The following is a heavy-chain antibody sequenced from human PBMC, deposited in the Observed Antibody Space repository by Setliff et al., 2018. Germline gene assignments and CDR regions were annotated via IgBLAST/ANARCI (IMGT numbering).Heavy chain of an antibody. Sequence: SETLSLTCTVSGGSISSSSYYWGWIRQPPGKGLEWIGSIYYSGSTYYNPSLKSRVTISVDTSKNQFSLKLSSVTAADTAVYYCARDGAGHTESWKGHFGYWGQGTEVTVSS. J-gene: IGHJ4*02. D-gene: IGHD1-1*01. V-gene: IGHV4-39*07. CDR3: ARDGAGHTESWKGHFGY. CDR1: GGSISSSSYY. CDR2: IYYSGST.